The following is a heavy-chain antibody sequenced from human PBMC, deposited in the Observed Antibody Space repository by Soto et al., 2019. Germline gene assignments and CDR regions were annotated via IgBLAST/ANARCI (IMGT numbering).Heavy chain of an antibody. D-gene: IGHD2-2*02. V-gene: IGHV4-34*01. CDR2: INHSGST. J-gene: IGHJ4*02. Sequence: SETLSLTCAVYGGSFSGYYWSWIRQPPGKGLEWIGEINHSGSTNYNPSLKSRVTISVDASKNQFSLKLSSVTAADTAVYYCARGIAEYCSSTSCHIPTDFDYWGQGTLVT. CDR3: ARGIAEYCSSTSCHIPTDFDY. CDR1: GGSFSGYY.